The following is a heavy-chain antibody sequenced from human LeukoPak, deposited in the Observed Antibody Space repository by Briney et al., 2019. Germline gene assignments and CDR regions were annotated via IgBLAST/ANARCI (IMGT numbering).Heavy chain of an antibody. CDR2: IYHSGST. V-gene: IGHV4-4*02. J-gene: IGHJ6*03. CDR3: ARDVARDSGSYFPYYYHYMDV. Sequence: SETLSLTCAVSGGSISSSNWRSWVRQPPGEGLGWIGEIYHSGSTNYNPSLKSRVTISVDKSKDHFSLKLSSVTAADTAVYYCARDVARDSGSYFPYYYHYMDVWGKGTTVTVSS. D-gene: IGHD1-26*01. CDR1: GGSISSSNW.